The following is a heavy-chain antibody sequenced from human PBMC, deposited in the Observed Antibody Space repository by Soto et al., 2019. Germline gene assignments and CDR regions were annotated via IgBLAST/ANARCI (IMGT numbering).Heavy chain of an antibody. D-gene: IGHD3-3*01. J-gene: IGHJ4*02. V-gene: IGHV3-30-3*01. CDR1: GFTFSSYA. Sequence: QVELVESGGGVVQPGRSLRLSCAASGFTFSSYAMHWVRQAPGKGLEWVAVISYDGSNEYYADSVKGRVTISRDNSKNTLYMQMNSLRAEDTALYYCASEVLDWIDYWGQGTLVTVSS. CDR2: ISYDGSNE. CDR3: ASEVLDWIDY.